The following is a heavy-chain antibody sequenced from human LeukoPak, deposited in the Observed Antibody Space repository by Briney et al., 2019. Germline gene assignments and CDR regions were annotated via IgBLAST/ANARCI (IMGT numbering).Heavy chain of an antibody. Sequence: TGGSLRLSYAASGFTFSSYAMHWVRQAPGKGLEWVAVISYDGSNKYYADSVKGRFTISRDNSKNTLYLQMNSLRAEDTALYYCATGRYFDWPEVFKYWGQGTLVIVSS. D-gene: IGHD3-9*01. CDR2: ISYDGSNK. J-gene: IGHJ4*02. V-gene: IGHV3-30*04. CDR1: GFTFSSYA. CDR3: ATGRYFDWPEVFKY.